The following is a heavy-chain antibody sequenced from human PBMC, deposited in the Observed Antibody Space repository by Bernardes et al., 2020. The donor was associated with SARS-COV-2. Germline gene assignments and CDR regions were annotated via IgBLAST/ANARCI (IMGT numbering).Heavy chain of an antibody. CDR2: MNPNSGNT. CDR1: GYTFTSYD. J-gene: IGHJ6*02. Sequence: ASVKVSCKASGYTFTSYDINWVRQASGQGLEWMGWMNPNSGNTGRAQKFQGRITMTRDTSMSTAYMELSSLTSEDTAVYYCARAAVVGTYYYYGMDVWGQGTTVTVSS. CDR3: ARAAVVGTYYYYGMDV. D-gene: IGHD6-19*01. V-gene: IGHV1-8*01.